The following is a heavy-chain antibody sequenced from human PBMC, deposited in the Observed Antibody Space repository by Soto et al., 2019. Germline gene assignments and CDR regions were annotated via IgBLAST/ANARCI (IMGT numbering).Heavy chain of an antibody. CDR1: GFTFSSSW. CDR3: VTGWSEF. D-gene: IGHD2-15*01. V-gene: IGHV3-74*01. Sequence: PVGSLRLSCVVSGFTFSSSWMHWVRQAPGKGLVWVSRINSDGSYINYADSVKGRFTTSRDNAKNMLYLQMNSLRGEDTALYYCVTGWSEFWGQGTLVTVSS. J-gene: IGHJ4*02. CDR2: INSDGSYI.